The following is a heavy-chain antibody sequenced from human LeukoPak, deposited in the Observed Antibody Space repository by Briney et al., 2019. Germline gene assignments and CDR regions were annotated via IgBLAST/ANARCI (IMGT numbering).Heavy chain of an antibody. CDR3: AACTSTSCRDY. Sequence: PGGSLRLSCAASGFSISIYWMHWVRQAPGEGLVWVSRIDSDGSRTSYADSVKGRFTISRDNAKNTVYLQMNSLRGEDTALYYCAACTSTSCRDYWGQGTLVTVSS. CDR2: IDSDGSRT. CDR1: GFSISIYW. D-gene: IGHD2-2*01. V-gene: IGHV3-74*01. J-gene: IGHJ4*02.